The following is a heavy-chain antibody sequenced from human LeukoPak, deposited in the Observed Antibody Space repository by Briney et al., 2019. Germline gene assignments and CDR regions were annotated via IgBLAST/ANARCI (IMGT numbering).Heavy chain of an antibody. CDR2: ISSSSSYI. D-gene: IGHD3-10*01. CDR1: GFTFSSYS. CDR3: ARDAMVRGVIGDY. Sequence: GGSLRLSCAASGFTFSSYSMNWVRQAPGKGLEWVSFISSSSSYIYYADSVKGRFTISRDNAKNSLYLQMNSLRAEDTAVYYCARDAMVRGVIGDYWGQGTLVTVSS. V-gene: IGHV3-21*01. J-gene: IGHJ4*02.